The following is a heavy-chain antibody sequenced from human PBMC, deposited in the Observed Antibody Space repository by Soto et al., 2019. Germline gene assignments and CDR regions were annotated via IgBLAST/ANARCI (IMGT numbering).Heavy chain of an antibody. D-gene: IGHD1-26*01. V-gene: IGHV3-30-3*01. J-gene: IGHJ4*02. CDR1: GFTFSSYA. Sequence: GGSLRLSCAASGFTFSSYAMHWVRQAPGKGLEWVAVISYDGSNKYYADSVKGRFTISRDNSKNTLYLQMNSLRAEDTAVYYCARDEAPSSYSGSSVDYWGQGTLVTVSS. CDR2: ISYDGSNK. CDR3: ARDEAPSSYSGSSVDY.